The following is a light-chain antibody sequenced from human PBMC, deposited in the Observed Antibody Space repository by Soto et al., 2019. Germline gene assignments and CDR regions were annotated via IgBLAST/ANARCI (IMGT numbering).Light chain of an antibody. V-gene: IGKV3-11*01. CDR3: QQRSNWPRT. CDR1: QSVSSY. J-gene: IGKJ1*01. CDR2: DAS. Sequence: EIVLTQSPATLCLSPVERATLTCRASQSVSSYLAWYQQKPGQAPRILIYDASNRATGIPARFSGSGSGTDFTLTISSLEPEDFAVYYCQQRSNWPRTFGQGTKVDI.